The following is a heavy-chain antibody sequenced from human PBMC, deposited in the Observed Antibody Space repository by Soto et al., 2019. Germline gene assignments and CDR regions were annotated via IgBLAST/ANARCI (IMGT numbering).Heavy chain of an antibody. V-gene: IGHV4-59*01. D-gene: IGHD3-3*01. CDR1: VGSISSYY. Sequence: SETLSLTCTVSVGSISSYYWTWIRQPPGKGLEWIGYIYYSGNTNYNPSLKSRVTISVDTSKNQFFLELSSVTAADTAVYYCARSIFGVVIYYYGMDVWGQGTTVTVSS. CDR2: IYYSGNT. CDR3: ARSIFGVVIYYYGMDV. J-gene: IGHJ6*02.